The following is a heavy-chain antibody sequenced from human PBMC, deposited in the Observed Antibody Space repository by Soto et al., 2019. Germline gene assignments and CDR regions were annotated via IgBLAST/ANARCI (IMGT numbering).Heavy chain of an antibody. Sequence: GGSLRLCCAASGFTFSSDAMSWVSQAPGKGLEWVSAISGSGGSTYYADSVKGRFTISRDNSKNTLYLQMNSLRAEDTAVYYCAKGLSGEQVDYWGQGTLVTVSS. V-gene: IGHV3-23*01. CDR1: GFTFSSDA. CDR3: AKGLSGEQVDY. D-gene: IGHD3-10*01. CDR2: ISGSGGST. J-gene: IGHJ4*02.